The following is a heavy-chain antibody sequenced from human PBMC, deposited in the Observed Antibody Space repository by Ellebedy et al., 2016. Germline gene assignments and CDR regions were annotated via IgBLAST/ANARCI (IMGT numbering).Heavy chain of an antibody. V-gene: IGHV3-30*03. J-gene: IGHJ6*02. CDR1: GFTFSRYG. CDR2: ISDDGNHK. Sequence: GESLKISCAASGFTFSRYGMQWVRQAPGKGLEWVAGISDDGNHKYYIDSVKGRFTISRDNSKIRVSLQMNSLKVEDTAVYFCARVRSSGFYSNYDMDVWGQGTTVTVSS. CDR3: ARVRSSGFYSNYDMDV. D-gene: IGHD3-16*01.